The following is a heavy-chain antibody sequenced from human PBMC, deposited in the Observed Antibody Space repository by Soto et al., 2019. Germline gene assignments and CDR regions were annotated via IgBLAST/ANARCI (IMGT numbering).Heavy chain of an antibody. Sequence: QVQLVESGGGVVQHGRSLRLSCAASGFTFSSYAMHWVRQAPGKGLEWVAVISYDGSNKYYADYVKGRFTISRDNSKNTLYLQMNNLRLEDTAVYYCARPLWRDDYNGGYFDLWGRGTLVTVSS. V-gene: IGHV3-30-3*01. CDR3: ARPLWRDDYNGGYFDL. CDR2: ISYDGSNK. D-gene: IGHD4-4*01. CDR1: GFTFSSYA. J-gene: IGHJ2*01.